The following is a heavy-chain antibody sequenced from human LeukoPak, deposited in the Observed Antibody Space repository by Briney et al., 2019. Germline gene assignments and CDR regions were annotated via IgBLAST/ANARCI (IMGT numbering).Heavy chain of an antibody. V-gene: IGHV3-23*01. D-gene: IGHD3-10*01. CDR1: GFAFSSYG. Sequence: GGSLRLSCAASGFAFSSYGMSWVRQAPGKGLEWVSAISGSGGSTYYADSVKGRFTISRDNSKNTLYLQMNSLRAEDTAVYYCAKAYGSGSYLPDAFDIWGQGTMVTVSS. CDR3: AKAYGSGSYLPDAFDI. J-gene: IGHJ3*02. CDR2: ISGSGGST.